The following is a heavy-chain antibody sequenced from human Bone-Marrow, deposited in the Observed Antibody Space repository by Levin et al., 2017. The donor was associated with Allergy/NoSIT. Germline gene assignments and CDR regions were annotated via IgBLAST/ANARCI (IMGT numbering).Heavy chain of an antibody. D-gene: IGHD3-10*01. CDR2: IYHSGST. V-gene: IGHV4-30-2*01. Sequence: PSETLSLTCAVSGGSISSGGYSWSWIRQPPGKGLEWIGYIYHSGSTYYNPSLKSRVTISMDRSKNHFSLNLTSVTAADTAVYFCAKSLWFGAYYDYWGQGTLVTVSS. CDR3: AKSLWFGAYYDY. J-gene: IGHJ4*02. CDR1: GGSISSGGYS.